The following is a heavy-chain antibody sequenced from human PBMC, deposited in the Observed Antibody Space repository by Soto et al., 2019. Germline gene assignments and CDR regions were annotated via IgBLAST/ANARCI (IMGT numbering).Heavy chain of an antibody. CDR3: ASDFGLMAYAFSSGAQA. V-gene: IGHV3-48*01. Sequence: EVQLVESGGGLVHPGGSLRLSWAASGFTFSSHSMNWVRQAPGKGLEWISYISFSGSTMYYADSVKGRFTISRDNAKNSLWLQMNSLRAEDTAVYYCASDFGLMAYAFSSGAQAWGQGTLVTVSS. CDR1: GFTFSSHS. D-gene: IGHD2-8*01. CDR2: ISFSGSTM. J-gene: IGHJ5*02.